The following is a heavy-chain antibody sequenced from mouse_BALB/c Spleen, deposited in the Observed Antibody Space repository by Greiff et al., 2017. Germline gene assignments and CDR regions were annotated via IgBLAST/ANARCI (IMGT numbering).Heavy chain of an antibody. J-gene: IGHJ2*01. Sequence: EVKLMESGPGLVKPSQSLSLTCSVTGYSITSGYYWNCIRQFPGNKLEWMGYISYDGSNNYNPSLKNRISITRDTSKNQFFLKLNSVTTEDTATYYCAREGFTTVVAHFDYWGQGTTLTVSS. CDR2: ISYDGSN. CDR3: AREGFTTVVAHFDY. CDR1: GYSITSGYY. V-gene: IGHV3-6*02. D-gene: IGHD1-1*01.